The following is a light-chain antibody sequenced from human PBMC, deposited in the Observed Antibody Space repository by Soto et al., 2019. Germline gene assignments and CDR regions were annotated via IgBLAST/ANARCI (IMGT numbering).Light chain of an antibody. CDR2: AAS. Sequence: ETVLTQSPGTLSLSPGERATLSCRASQTVTNSYLAWYQQKPGQAPKLLIYAASTRATGIPDRFSASVSGTDFTLPISRLEPEDFAVYYCQQYGDSPRTCGQGTRVEIK. CDR1: QTVTNSY. CDR3: QQYGDSPRT. J-gene: IGKJ1*01. V-gene: IGKV3-20*01.